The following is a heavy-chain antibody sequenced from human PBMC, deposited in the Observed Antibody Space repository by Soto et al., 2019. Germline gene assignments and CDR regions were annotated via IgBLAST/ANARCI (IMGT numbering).Heavy chain of an antibody. J-gene: IGHJ4*02. CDR1: EFTFSTYA. D-gene: IGHD1-26*01. CDR3: AKASAPGGTYFPLWF. V-gene: IGHV3-23*01. Sequence: PGGSLRLSCAASEFTFSTYAMTWVRQAPGRGLQWVATISDSGDITYYADSVKGRFTISRDNSRNTLYLQMNSLRAEDTAVYYCAKASAPGGTYFPLWFWGQGTLVTVSS. CDR2: ISDSGDIT.